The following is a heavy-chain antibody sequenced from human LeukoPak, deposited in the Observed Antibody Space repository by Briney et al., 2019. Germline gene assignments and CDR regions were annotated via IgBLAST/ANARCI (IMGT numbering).Heavy chain of an antibody. Sequence: GGSLRLSCAASGFIFRSYAMSWVRQAPGKGLEWVSTISATGGSTFYADSVKGRFTISRDNSKDTLYLQINSLRAVDTAVYFCAKVQTTVVSPPDSWGQGTLVTVSS. V-gene: IGHV3-23*01. CDR2: ISATGGST. CDR1: GFIFRSYA. CDR3: AKVQTTVVSPPDS. J-gene: IGHJ4*02. D-gene: IGHD4-23*01.